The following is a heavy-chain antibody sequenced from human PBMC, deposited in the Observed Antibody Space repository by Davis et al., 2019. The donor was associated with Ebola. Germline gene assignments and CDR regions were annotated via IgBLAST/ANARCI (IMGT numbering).Heavy chain of an antibody. J-gene: IGHJ3*02. V-gene: IGHV5-51*01. CDR1: GYSFTSYW. Sequence: PGGSLRLSCKGSGYSFTSYWIGWVRQMPGKGLEWLGIIYPGDSDTRYSPSFQGQVTISADKSISTAYLQWSSLKASDTAMYYCARLDTLKGEAFDIWGQGTMVTVSS. CDR3: ARLDTLKGEAFDI. CDR2: IYPGDSDT.